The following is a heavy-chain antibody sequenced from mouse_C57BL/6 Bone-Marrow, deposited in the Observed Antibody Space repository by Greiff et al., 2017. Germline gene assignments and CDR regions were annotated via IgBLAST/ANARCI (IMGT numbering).Heavy chain of an antibody. CDR2: ISDGGSYT. J-gene: IGHJ3*01. CDR1: GFTFSSYA. CDR3: ARGGSTRFAY. D-gene: IGHD2-1*01. V-gene: IGHV5-4*03. Sequence: EVKLMESGGGLVKPGGSLKLSCAASGFTFSSYAMSWVRQTPEKRLEWVATISDGGSYTYYPDNVKGRFTISRDNAKNNLYLQMSHLKSEDTAMYYCARGGSTRFAYWGQGTLVTVSA.